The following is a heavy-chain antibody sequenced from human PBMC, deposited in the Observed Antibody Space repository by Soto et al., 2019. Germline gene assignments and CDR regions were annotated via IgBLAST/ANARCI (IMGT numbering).Heavy chain of an antibody. CDR2: TYYRSKWYN. D-gene: IGHD3-16*02. V-gene: IGHV6-1*01. Sequence: KQSQTLSLTCAISGDSVSSNSAAWNWIRQSPSRGLEWLGRTYYRSKWYNDYAVSVKSRITINPDTSKNQFSLQLNSVTPEDTAVYYCARDGGYIWGSYRYTPYYFDYWGQGTLVTVSS. J-gene: IGHJ4*02. CDR3: ARDGGYIWGSYRYTPYYFDY. CDR1: GDSVSSNSAA.